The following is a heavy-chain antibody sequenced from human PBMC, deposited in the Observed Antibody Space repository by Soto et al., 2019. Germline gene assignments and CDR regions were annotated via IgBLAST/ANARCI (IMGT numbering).Heavy chain of an antibody. CDR3: AKDLYSSSWYSAPYY. D-gene: IGHD6-13*01. V-gene: IGHV3-23*01. Sequence: PGWSLRLSCAASGFTFSRYAMSWVRQAPGKGLEWVSAISSGGSGASTYYADSVKGRFTISRDNSKNTLYLQMNSLRAEDTAVYYCAKDLYSSSWYSAPYYWGQGTLVTVS. CDR1: GFTFSRYA. J-gene: IGHJ4*02. CDR2: ISSGGSGAST.